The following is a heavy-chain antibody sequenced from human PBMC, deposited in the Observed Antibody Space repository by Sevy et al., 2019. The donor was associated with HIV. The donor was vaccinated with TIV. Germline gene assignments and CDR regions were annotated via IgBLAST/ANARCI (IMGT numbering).Heavy chain of an antibody. CDR3: ARDSTMGIVVVPAAQPSDY. CDR1: GYTFTSYG. V-gene: IGHV1-18*01. CDR2: ISAYNGNT. J-gene: IGHJ4*02. Sequence: ASVKVSCKASGYTFTSYGISWVRQAPGQGLEWMGWISAYNGNTNYAQKLQGRVTMTTDTSTSTAYMELRSLRSDDTAVYYCARDSTMGIVVVPAAQPSDYWGQGTLVTVSS. D-gene: IGHD2-2*03.